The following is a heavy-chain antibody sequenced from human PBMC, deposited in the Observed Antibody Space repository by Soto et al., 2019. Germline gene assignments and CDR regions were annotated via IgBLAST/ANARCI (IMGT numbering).Heavy chain of an antibody. CDR1: GGTFSSYA. J-gene: IGHJ6*02. CDR3: ARGVVPAAISYYYGMDV. CDR2: IIPIFGTA. D-gene: IGHD2-2*02. Sequence: QVQLVQSGAEVKKPGSSVKVSCKASGGTFSSYAISWVRQAPGQGLEWMGGIIPIFGTANYAQKFQGRVTITADESTSTAYMGLSSLRSEDTAVYYCARGVVPAAISYYYGMDVWGQGTTGTVSS. V-gene: IGHV1-69*01.